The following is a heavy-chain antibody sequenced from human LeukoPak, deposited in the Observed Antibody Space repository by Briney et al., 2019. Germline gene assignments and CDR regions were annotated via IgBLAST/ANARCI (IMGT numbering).Heavy chain of an antibody. CDR1: GFTFSSYG. D-gene: IGHD5-18*01. CDR3: ARDNEVTLDI. CDR2: IWYDGSNK. J-gene: IGHJ3*02. Sequence: GRSLRLSCAASGFTFSSYGMHWVSQAPGKGLGWVAVIWYDGSNKYYADSVKGRFTISRDNSKNTLYLQMNSLRAEDTAVYYCARDNEVTLDIWGQGTMVTVSS. V-gene: IGHV3-33*01.